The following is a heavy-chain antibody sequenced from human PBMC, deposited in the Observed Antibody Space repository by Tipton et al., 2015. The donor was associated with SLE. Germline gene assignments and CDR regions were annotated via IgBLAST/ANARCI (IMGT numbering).Heavy chain of an antibody. CDR2: ISGSGTTT. CDR1: GFTFSSYS. Sequence: SLRLSCAASGFTFSSYSMNWVRQAPGKGLEWVSGISGSGTTTDYADSVKGRFTISRDNSKNTLYLQMNSLRAEDTAVYYCANLGITGTNAYFDLWGRGTLVTVSS. CDR3: ANLGITGTNAYFDL. D-gene: IGHD1-7*01. V-gene: IGHV3-23*01. J-gene: IGHJ2*01.